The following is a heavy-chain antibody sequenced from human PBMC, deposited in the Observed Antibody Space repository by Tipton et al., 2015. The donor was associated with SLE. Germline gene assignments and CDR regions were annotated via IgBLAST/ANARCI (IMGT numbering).Heavy chain of an antibody. CDR3: ARDPADYYYYGMDV. V-gene: IGHV3-7*01. J-gene: IGHJ6*02. CDR2: IKQDGSEK. Sequence: SLRLSCAASGFTFSTYWMSWVRQAPGKGLEWVANIKQDGSEKYYVDSVKGRFTIPRDNAKNSLYLQMNSLRAEDTAVYYCARDPADYYYYGMDVWGQGTTVTVSS. CDR1: GFTFSTYW.